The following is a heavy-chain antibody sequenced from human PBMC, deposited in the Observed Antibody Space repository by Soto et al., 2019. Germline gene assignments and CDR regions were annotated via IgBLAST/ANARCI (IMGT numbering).Heavy chain of an antibody. Sequence: TGGSLRLSCVASGFSLANFPMNWVRQTPGKGLEWISYISPRGDNIYYAESVKGRFTVSRDNARNSLFLQMNSLRDEDAALYYCAKGPHPNLGWPYYFDSWGQGVPVTVSS. CDR2: ISPRGDNI. V-gene: IGHV3-48*02. CDR3: AKGPHPNLGWPYYFDS. D-gene: IGHD6-19*01. J-gene: IGHJ4*02. CDR1: GFSLANFP.